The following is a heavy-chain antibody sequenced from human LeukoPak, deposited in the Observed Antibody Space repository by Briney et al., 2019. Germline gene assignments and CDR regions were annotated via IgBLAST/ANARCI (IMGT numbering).Heavy chain of an antibody. D-gene: IGHD3-10*01. CDR3: ARDRGLGGFDY. V-gene: IGHV1-18*01. CDR1: GYTFTSYG. CDR2: ISAYNGNT. J-gene: IGHJ4*02. Sequence: ASVKVCCKASGYTFTSYGISWLRQAPGQGLEWMGWISAYNGNTNYAQKLQGRVTMTTDTSTSTAYMELRSLRSDDTAVYYGARDRGLGGFDYWGQGTLVTVSS.